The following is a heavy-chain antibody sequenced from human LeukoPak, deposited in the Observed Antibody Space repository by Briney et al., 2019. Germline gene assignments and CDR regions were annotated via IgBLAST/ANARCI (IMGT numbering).Heavy chain of an antibody. Sequence: GGSLRLSCAASGFTFSSYEMNWVRQAPGKGLEWVSYISSSGSTIYYAHSMKGRFTISRDNAKNSLYLQTNSLRAEDTAVYYCAREGDYYYYGMDVWGQGATFSASS. J-gene: IGHJ6*02. CDR1: GFTFSSYE. V-gene: IGHV3-48*03. CDR3: AREGDYYYYGMDV. CDR2: ISSSGSTI.